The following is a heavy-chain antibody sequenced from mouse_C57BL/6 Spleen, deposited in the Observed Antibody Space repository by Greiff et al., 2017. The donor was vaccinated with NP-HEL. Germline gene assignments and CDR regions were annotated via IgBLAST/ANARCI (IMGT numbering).Heavy chain of an antibody. J-gene: IGHJ1*03. CDR3: AKSLNYYGSSYWYFDV. CDR1: GYTFTSYC. V-gene: IGHV1-50*01. D-gene: IGHD1-1*01. CDR2: IDPSDSYT. Sequence: QVQLQQPGAELVKPGASVKLSCKASGYTFTSYCMQWVKQRPGQGLEWIGEIDPSDSYTNYNHKFKGKATLTVDTSSSTAYMQLSSLTSEDSAVYYCAKSLNYYGSSYWYFDVWGTGTTVTVTS.